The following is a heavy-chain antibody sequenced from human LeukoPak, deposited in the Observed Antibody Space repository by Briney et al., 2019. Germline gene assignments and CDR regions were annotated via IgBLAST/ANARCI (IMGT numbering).Heavy chain of an antibody. D-gene: IGHD3-3*01. CDR1: GGSFIGHYY. Sequence: PSETLSLTCAVSGGSFIGHYYWVWIRQSRGRGLEWIGEVNHSGITNYNPSLKSRVFISVDTSKNQFSLKFTSVTAADTAVYYCARLLLSGGLDSWGQGTLVTVSS. CDR3: ARLLLSGGLDS. V-gene: IGHV4-34*01. CDR2: VNHSGIT. J-gene: IGHJ4*02.